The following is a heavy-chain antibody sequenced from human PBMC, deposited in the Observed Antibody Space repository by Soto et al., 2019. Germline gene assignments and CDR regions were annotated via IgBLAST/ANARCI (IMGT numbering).Heavy chain of an antibody. J-gene: IGHJ5*02. Sequence: GASVKVSCKASGYSFTTHGITWVRQAPGQGLEWMGLITTYSGHTSYSPSLQGRVSMTRDTATSTAYMELKSLKADETAVYYCARVSSSRYYPPHCFDTWGQGTLVTVSS. V-gene: IGHV1-18*01. D-gene: IGHD6-25*01. CDR1: GYSFTTHG. CDR2: ITTYSGHT. CDR3: ARVSSSRYYPPHCFDT.